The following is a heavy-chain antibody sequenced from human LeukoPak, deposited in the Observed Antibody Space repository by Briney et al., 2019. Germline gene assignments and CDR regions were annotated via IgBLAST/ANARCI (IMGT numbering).Heavy chain of an antibody. CDR1: GYTFVSHG. D-gene: IGHD2-15*01. CDR3: ATDLSGFDY. V-gene: IGHV1-24*01. Sequence: GASVKVSCKASGYTFVSHGINWVRQAPGQGLEWMGGFDPEDGETIYAQKFQGRVTMTEDTSTDTAYMELSSLRSEDTAVYYCATDLSGFDYWGQGTLVTVSS. CDR2: FDPEDGET. J-gene: IGHJ4*02.